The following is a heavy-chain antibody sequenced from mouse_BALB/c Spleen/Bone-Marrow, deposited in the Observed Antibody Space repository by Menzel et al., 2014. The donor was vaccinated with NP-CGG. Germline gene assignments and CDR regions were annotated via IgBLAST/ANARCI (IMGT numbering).Heavy chain of an antibody. V-gene: IGHV3-5*02. CDR2: IYYSGTI. Sequence: EVKLLESGPGLVKPSQTVSLTCTVTGISITTGNYRWSWIRQFPGNKLEWIGYIYYSGTITYNPSLTSRTTITRYTSKNQFFLEMNSLTAEDTATYYCARYLGAYFDYWRQGTTRTIYS. J-gene: IGHJ2*01. CDR3: ARYLGAYFDY. D-gene: IGHD1-1*01. CDR1: GISITTGNYR.